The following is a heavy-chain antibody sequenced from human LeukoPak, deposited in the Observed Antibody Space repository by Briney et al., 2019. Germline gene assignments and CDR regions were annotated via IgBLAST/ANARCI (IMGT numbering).Heavy chain of an antibody. D-gene: IGHD3-10*01. CDR2: INPSGGST. Sequence: ASVKVSCKASGYTLTSYYMHWVRQAPGQGLEWMGIINPSGGSTSYAQNFQGRVTMTRDTSTSTVYMELSSLRSEDTAVYYCARDPRSDGSDYYYMDVWGKGTTVTVSS. CDR1: GYTLTSYY. J-gene: IGHJ6*03. V-gene: IGHV1-46*01. CDR3: ARDPRSDGSDYYYMDV.